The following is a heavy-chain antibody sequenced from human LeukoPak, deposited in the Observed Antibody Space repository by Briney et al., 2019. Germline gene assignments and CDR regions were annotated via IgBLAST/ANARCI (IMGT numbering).Heavy chain of an antibody. V-gene: IGHV4-59*08. D-gene: IGHD3-3*01. Sequence: KPSETLSLTCTVSGGSISSYYWSWIRQPPGKELEWIAYIYYRGTTNYNPSLKSRVTISVDTSKNQFSLMLRSVTAADTAVYYCARHAAEGNFPLDNWGQGTLVTVSS. CDR2: IYYRGTT. CDR1: GGSISSYY. J-gene: IGHJ4*02. CDR3: ARHAAEGNFPLDN.